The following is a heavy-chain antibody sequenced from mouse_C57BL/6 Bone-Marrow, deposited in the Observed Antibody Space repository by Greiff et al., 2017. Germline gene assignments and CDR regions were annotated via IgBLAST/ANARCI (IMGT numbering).Heavy chain of an antibody. CDR2: FYPGSGSL. V-gene: IGHV1-62-2*01. D-gene: IGHD1-1*01. CDR1: GYTFTEYT. J-gene: IGHJ2*01. CDR3: ARHEWNYSFDY. Sequence: QVQLQQSGAELVKPGASVKLSCKASGYTFTEYTIHWVKQRSGQGLEWIGWFYPGSGSLKYNENFKNKATLTVDKSSSTVYMERSRLSSEDSAVYFCARHEWNYSFDYWGQGTTLTVSS.